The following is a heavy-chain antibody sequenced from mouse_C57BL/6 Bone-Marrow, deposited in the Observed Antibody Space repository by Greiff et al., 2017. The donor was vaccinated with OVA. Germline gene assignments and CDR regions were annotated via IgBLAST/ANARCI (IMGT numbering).Heavy chain of an antibody. Sequence: VQLQQSGPGLVQPSQSLSITCTVSGFSLTSYGVHWVRQSPGQGLEWLGVIWSGGSTDYNAAFISRLSISKDNSTSQVFFKMNSLQADDTAIYYCARTYDYPCQYAMDYWGQGTSVTVSS. CDR3: ARTYDYPCQYAMDY. CDR2: IWSGGST. J-gene: IGHJ4*01. V-gene: IGHV2-2*01. D-gene: IGHD2-4*01. CDR1: GFSLTSYG.